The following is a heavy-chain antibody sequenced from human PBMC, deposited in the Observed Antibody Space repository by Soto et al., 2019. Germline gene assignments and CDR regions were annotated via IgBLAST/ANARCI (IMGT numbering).Heavy chain of an antibody. Sequence: GGSLRLSCAASGFTFSSYAMSWVRQAPGKGLEWVSAISGSGGSTYYADSVKGRFTISRDNSKNTLYLQMNSLRAEDTAVYYCAKGFLAARDVLIGYFQLWGQGTLVTVSS. V-gene: IGHV3-23*01. CDR3: AKGFLAARDVLIGYFQL. J-gene: IGHJ1*01. CDR1: GFTFSSYA. D-gene: IGHD6-6*01. CDR2: ISGSGGST.